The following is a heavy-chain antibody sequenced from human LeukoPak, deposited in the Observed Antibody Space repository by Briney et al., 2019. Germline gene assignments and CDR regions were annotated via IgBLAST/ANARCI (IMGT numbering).Heavy chain of an antibody. CDR1: GGSISSSSYY. V-gene: IGHV4-39*07. CDR3: ARSQKRRGWSAFDI. D-gene: IGHD2-15*01. J-gene: IGHJ3*02. Sequence: PSETLSLTCTVSGGSISSSSYYWGWIRQPPGKGLEWIGSIYYSGSTYYNPSLKSRVTISVDTSKNQFSLKLSSVTAADTAVYYCARSQKRRGWSAFDIWGQGTMVTVSS. CDR2: IYYSGST.